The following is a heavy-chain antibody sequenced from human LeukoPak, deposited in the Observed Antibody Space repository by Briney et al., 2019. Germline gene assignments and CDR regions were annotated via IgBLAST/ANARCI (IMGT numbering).Heavy chain of an antibody. CDR1: GFTFSSYW. CDR3: ARSYIMATSNFDY. J-gene: IGHJ4*02. V-gene: IGHV3-30-3*01. CDR2: ISYDGSNK. Sequence: PGGSLRLSCAGTGFTFSSYWMSWVRQAPGKGLEWVAVISYDGSNKYYADSVKGRFTISRDNSKNTLYLQMNSLRAEDTAVYYCARSYIMATSNFDYWGQGTLVTVSS. D-gene: IGHD3-16*01.